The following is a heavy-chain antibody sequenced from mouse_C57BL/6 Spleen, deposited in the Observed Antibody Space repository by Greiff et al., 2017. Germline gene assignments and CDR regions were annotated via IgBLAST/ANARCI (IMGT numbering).Heavy chain of an antibody. CDR1: GYAFSSYW. J-gene: IGHJ3*01. CDR3: ARDGIYYDYDAAWFAY. D-gene: IGHD2-4*01. CDR2: IYPGDGDT. Sequence: VQLQQSGAELVKPGASVKISCKASGYAFSSYWMNWVKQRPGKGLEWIGQIYPGDGDTNYNGKFKGKATLTADKSSSTAYMQLSSLTSEDSAVYFCARDGIYYDYDAAWFAYWGQGTLVTVSA. V-gene: IGHV1-80*01.